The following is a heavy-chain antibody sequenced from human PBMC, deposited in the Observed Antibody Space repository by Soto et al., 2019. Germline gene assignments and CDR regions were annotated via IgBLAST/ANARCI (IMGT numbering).Heavy chain of an antibody. J-gene: IGHJ4*02. CDR2: IYYDGSNK. Sequence: QVQLVESGGGVVQPGRSLRLSCAASGFTFSNYGVHWVRQAPGKGLEWVAGIYYDGSNKFYADSVKGRFTISRDNSKNTLYLQMNSLRVEDTAVYYCARDGKDYGDFGGLDCWGQGTLVTVSS. CDR3: ARDGKDYGDFGGLDC. CDR1: GFTFSNYG. D-gene: IGHD4-17*01. V-gene: IGHV3-30*03.